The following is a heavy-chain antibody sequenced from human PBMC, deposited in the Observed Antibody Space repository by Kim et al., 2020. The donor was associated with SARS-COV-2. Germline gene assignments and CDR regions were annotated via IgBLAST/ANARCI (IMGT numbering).Heavy chain of an antibody. Sequence: WGSLRLSCAASGFTFSDYYMSWIRQAPGKGLEWVSYISSSGSTIYYADSVKGRFTISRDNAKNSLYLQMNSLRAEDTAVYYCARRGGAKRWLQWGGGDYYYYGMDVWGQGTTVTVSS. D-gene: IGHD2-15*01. CDR2: ISSSGSTI. J-gene: IGHJ6*02. CDR1: GFTFSDYY. CDR3: ARRGGAKRWLQWGGGDYYYYGMDV. V-gene: IGHV3-11*01.